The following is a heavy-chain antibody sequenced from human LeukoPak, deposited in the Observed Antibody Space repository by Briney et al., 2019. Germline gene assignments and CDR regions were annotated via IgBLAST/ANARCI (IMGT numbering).Heavy chain of an antibody. Sequence: SETLSLTCTVSGGSISSYYWSWIRQPPGKGLEWIGYIYYSGSTNYNPSLKSRVTISVDTSKNQFSLKLSSVTAADTAVYYCARVERTKYATGFDPWGQGTLVTVSS. CDR2: IYYSGST. J-gene: IGHJ5*02. D-gene: IGHD2-2*01. CDR3: ARVERTKYATGFDP. V-gene: IGHV4-59*01. CDR1: GGSISSYY.